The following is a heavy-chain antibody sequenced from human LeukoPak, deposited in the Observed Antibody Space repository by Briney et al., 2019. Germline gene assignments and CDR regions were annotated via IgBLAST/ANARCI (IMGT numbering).Heavy chain of an antibody. CDR3: ARVVRDCSSTSCYRLYYFDC. CDR1: GYTFTSYY. Sequence: GASVKVSCKASGYTFTSYYMHWVRQAPGQGLEWMGIINPSGGSTSYAQKFQGRVTMTRDMSTSTVYMELSSLRSEDTAVYYCARVVRDCSSTSCYRLYYFDCWGQGTLVTVSS. J-gene: IGHJ4*02. V-gene: IGHV1-46*01. D-gene: IGHD2-2*01. CDR2: INPSGGST.